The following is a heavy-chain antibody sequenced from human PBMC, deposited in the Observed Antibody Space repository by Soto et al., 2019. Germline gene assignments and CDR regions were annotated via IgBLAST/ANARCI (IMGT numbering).Heavy chain of an antibody. D-gene: IGHD3-22*01. J-gene: IGHJ4*02. CDR1: GGLFSSYP. V-gene: IGHV1-69*01. Sequence: QEQLVQSGAEVKKPGSSVKVSCKASGGLFSSYPIRWVRQVPGQGLEWMGVIIPVFQTAYYTQRFQGRVTITADESTNTAYMELSSLRSEDTAIYYCARGGSGYTWFNEFWGQGTLVTGSS. CDR2: IIPVFQTA. CDR3: ARGGSGYTWFNEF.